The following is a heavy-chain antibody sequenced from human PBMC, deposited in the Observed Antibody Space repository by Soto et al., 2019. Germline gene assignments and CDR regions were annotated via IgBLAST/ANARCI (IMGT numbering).Heavy chain of an antibody. Sequence: SETLALSCAVYGGCVSGYDWSWIRQPPGKGLEWIGEINHSGSTNYNPSLKSRVTISVDTSKNQFSLKLSSVTAADTAVYYCARDYVNYGMDVWGQGTTVTVSS. J-gene: IGHJ6*02. CDR1: GGCVSGYD. D-gene: IGHD4-17*01. CDR3: ARDYVNYGMDV. CDR2: INHSGST. V-gene: IGHV4-34*01.